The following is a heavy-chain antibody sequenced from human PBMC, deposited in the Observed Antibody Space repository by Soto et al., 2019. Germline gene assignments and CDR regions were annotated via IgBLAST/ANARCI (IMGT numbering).Heavy chain of an antibody. CDR3: ARPWGVGAATYGYFHY. CDR1: GYSFTSYW. CDR2: IYPGDSDT. D-gene: IGHD1-26*01. Sequence: PGESLKISCKGSGYSFTSYWIGWVRQRPGNGLEWMGIIYPGDSDTRYSPSFQGQVTISADKSISTAYLQWSSLKASDSAMYYCARPWGVGAATYGYFHYWGQGTLVTVSS. V-gene: IGHV5-51*01. J-gene: IGHJ4*02.